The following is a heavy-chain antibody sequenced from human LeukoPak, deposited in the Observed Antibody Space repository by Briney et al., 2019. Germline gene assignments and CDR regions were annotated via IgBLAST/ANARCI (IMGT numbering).Heavy chain of an antibody. J-gene: IGHJ4*02. CDR1: GFTFSSYE. Sequence: PGGSLRLSCAASGFTFSSYEMNWVRQAPGKGPEWVSDISSGGSSINYADSVKGRFTISRDNAKNSLYLQMNNLRAEDTAVYFCARGSGRISIFGVPYWGQGTLVTVSS. CDR2: ISSGGSSI. V-gene: IGHV3-48*03. CDR3: ARGSGRISIFGVPY. D-gene: IGHD3-3*01.